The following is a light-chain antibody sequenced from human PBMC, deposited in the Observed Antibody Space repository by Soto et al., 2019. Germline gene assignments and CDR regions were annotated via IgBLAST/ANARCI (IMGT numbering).Light chain of an antibody. J-gene: IGLJ1*01. CDR2: DVN. Sequence: QSVLTQPRSVSGSPGQSVTISCTGTSSDVGGFNSVSWYQQHPGKAPKLMIYDVNKRPSGVPDRFSGSKSGNTASLTVSGLQAEEEADYYCSSYAGSNDYIFGTGTKVTVL. V-gene: IGLV2-11*01. CDR3: SSYAGSNDYI. CDR1: SSDVGGFNS.